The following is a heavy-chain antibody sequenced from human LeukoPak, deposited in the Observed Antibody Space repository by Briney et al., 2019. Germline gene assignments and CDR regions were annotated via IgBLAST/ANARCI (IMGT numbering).Heavy chain of an antibody. Sequence: GRSLRLSCAASGFTYSNYGMHWVRQAPGKGLEWVAVMSYDGSNKYYADSVKGRFTISRDNSKNTLYLHMNSLRAEDTAVYYCAIEGAGDSGYDIPPNLVHPEYYYYYMDVWGKGTTVTVSS. J-gene: IGHJ6*03. CDR1: GFTYSNYG. CDR2: MSYDGSNK. V-gene: IGHV3-30*03. D-gene: IGHD5-12*01. CDR3: AIEGAGDSGYDIPPNLVHPEYYYYYMDV.